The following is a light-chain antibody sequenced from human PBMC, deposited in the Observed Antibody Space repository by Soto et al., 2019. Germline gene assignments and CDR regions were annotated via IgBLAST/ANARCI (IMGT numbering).Light chain of an antibody. Sequence: QSVLTQPPSVSAAPGQKVTISCSGSSSNIGGNSVSWHQQLPGTAPKLLIYDDNKRPSGIPDRFSGSKSGTSATLGITGFQTGDEADYYCGSWDSSLSAYVLGTGTKVTVL. V-gene: IGLV1-51*01. CDR2: DDN. CDR1: SSNIGGNS. J-gene: IGLJ1*01. CDR3: GSWDSSLSAYV.